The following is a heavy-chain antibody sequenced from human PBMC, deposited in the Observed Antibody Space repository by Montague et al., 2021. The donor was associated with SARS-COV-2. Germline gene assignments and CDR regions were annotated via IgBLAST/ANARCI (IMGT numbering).Heavy chain of an antibody. CDR1: EFTVSSHY. J-gene: IGHJ6*02. CDR2: IYSDDST. CDR3: AARTDYYYGLDV. Sequence: SLRLSCAASEFTVSSHYMSWVRQAPGKRLEWVSVIYSDDSTYYADSVKGRFTISRDNSKNTLHLQMNSLRAEDTAVYYCAARTDYYYGLDVWGQGTTVTVSS. V-gene: IGHV3-66*01. D-gene: IGHD1-14*01.